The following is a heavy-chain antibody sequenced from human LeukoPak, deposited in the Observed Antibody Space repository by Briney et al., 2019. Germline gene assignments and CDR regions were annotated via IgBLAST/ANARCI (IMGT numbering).Heavy chain of an antibody. CDR2: IIPIFGTP. CDR1: GGTFNTYA. V-gene: IGHV1-69*06. Sequence: ASVKVSCKASGGTFNTYAINWVRQAPEQGLEWMGRIIPIFGTPHYAQKFQGRVTIIADRSTSTAYMELSSLKADDTAVYYCARIEGEYGVLVYWGQGTLVTVSS. J-gene: IGHJ4*02. CDR3: ARIEGEYGVLVY. D-gene: IGHD4-17*01.